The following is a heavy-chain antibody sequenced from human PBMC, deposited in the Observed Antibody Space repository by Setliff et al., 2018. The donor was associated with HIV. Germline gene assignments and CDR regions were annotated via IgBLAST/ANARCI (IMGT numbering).Heavy chain of an antibody. CDR2: IYPGDSDT. CDR3: ARRASKASLDY. Sequence: GESLKISCKGSGYTFTSYWIGWVRQMPGKGLEWMGIIYPGDSDTRYSPSFQGRVTISADKSINTSYLQWSSLQASDTAMYYCARRASKASLDYWGQGTLVTVSS. J-gene: IGHJ4*02. CDR1: GYTFTSYW. V-gene: IGHV5-51*01.